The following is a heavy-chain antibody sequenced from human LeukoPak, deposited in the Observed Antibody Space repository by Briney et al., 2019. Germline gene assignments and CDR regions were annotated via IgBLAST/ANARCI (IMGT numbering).Heavy chain of an antibody. V-gene: IGHV1-2*02. J-gene: IGHJ5*02. CDR1: GYTFTGSY. CDR2: IDPNSGAT. Sequence: ASVKVSCKASGYTFTGSYLHWVRQAPGQGLEWMGWIDPNSGATNLAQKFQARVTMTRDTSISTAYLELSRLIFDDTAVYFCARGGLIGVQVWNSFDPWGQGTLVTVSS. CDR3: ARGGLIGVQVWNSFDP. D-gene: IGHD5-18*01.